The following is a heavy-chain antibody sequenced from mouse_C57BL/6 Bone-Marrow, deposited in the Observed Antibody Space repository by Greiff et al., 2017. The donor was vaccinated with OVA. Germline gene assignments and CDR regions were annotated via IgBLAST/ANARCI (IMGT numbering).Heavy chain of an antibody. D-gene: IGHD1-1*01. CDR2: INPSNGGT. V-gene: IGHV1-53*01. Sequence: QVQLQQPGTELVKPGASVKLSCKASGYTFTSYWMHWVKQRPGQGLEWIGNINPSNGGTNYNEKFKSKATLTVDKSYRTAYMQLSSLTSEDSAVYYCALFYYGSPYWYFDVWGTGTTVTVSS. CDR3: ALFYYGSPYWYFDV. CDR1: GYTFTSYW. J-gene: IGHJ1*03.